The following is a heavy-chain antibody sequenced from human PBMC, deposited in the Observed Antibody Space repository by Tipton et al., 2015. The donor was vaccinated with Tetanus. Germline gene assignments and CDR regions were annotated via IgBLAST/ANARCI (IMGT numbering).Heavy chain of an antibody. CDR3: VRVGLYDLFGF. CDR1: GFSFNTYN. V-gene: IGHV3-48*02. J-gene: IGHJ4*02. D-gene: IGHD3-3*01. CDR2: ITSLSSKM. Sequence: SLRLSCAASGFSFNTYNMNWVRQTPEKGLEWVSHITSLSSKMDYADSVKGRFTISRDNAKNSLYLQMNSLGDEDTAVYYCVRVGLYDLFGFWGQGTLVTVSS.